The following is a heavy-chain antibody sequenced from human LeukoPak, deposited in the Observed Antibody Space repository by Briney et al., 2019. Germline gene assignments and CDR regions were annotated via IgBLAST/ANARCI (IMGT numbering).Heavy chain of an antibody. Sequence: GGSLRLSCAASGFTFSSYWMSWVRQAPGKGLEWVANIKPDGSEKYYVDSVKGRFTLSRDNATNSLYLQMNSLRAEHTAVYYCARDFRYSSGRYYFDYWGHGTLVTVSS. CDR1: GFTFSSYW. D-gene: IGHD6-19*01. CDR2: IKPDGSEK. V-gene: IGHV3-7*01. CDR3: ARDFRYSSGRYYFDY. J-gene: IGHJ4*01.